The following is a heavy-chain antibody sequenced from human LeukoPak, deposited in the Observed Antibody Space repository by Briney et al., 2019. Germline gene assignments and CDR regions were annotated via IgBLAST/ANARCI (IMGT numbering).Heavy chain of an antibody. CDR3: AKDFSGTGHFYYYYYMDV. J-gene: IGHJ6*03. CDR2: ISGSGGST. Sequence: GGSLRLSCAASGFTFTSYAMNWVRQAPGKGLEWVSAISGSGGSTYYADSVKGRFTISRDNSKNTLYLQMNSLRADDTAVYYCAKDFSGTGHFYYYYYMDVWGKGTTVTVSS. D-gene: IGHD1-1*01. V-gene: IGHV3-23*01. CDR1: GFTFTSYA.